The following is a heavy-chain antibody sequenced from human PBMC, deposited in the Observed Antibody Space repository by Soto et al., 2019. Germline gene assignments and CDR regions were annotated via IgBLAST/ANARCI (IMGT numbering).Heavy chain of an antibody. CDR1: EFTFSSYA. CDR3: ARPIPRWSYHYGMDV. Sequence: QLVESGGRGVQPGRSLRLSCEASEFTFSSYAMHWVRQAPGRGLEWVALISFDGRKEYYADSVKGRFIVSRDNSRGMMYLQMDSLRPDDTAIYYCARPIPRWSYHYGMDVWGQGTTVTVSS. D-gene: IGHD2-15*01. V-gene: IGHV3-30*03. J-gene: IGHJ6*02. CDR2: ISFDGRKE.